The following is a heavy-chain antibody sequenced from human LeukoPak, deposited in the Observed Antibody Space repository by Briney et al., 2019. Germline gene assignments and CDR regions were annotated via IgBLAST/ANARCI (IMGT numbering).Heavy chain of an antibody. V-gene: IGHV1-69*04. J-gene: IGHJ3*02. CDR1: GGTFSSYA. CDR3: ASERTYYYGSNHAFDI. CDR2: IIPILGIA. Sequence: SVKVSCKASGGTFSSYAISWVRQAPGQGLEWMGRIIPILGIANYAQKFQGRVTITADKSTSTAYMELSSLRSEDTAVYYCASERTYYYGSNHAFDIWGQGTMVTVSS. D-gene: IGHD3-22*01.